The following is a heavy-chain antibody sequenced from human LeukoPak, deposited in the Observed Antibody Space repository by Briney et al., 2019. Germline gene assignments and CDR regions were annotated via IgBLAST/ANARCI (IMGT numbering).Heavy chain of an antibody. D-gene: IGHD1-26*01. CDR1: GYSISSGYY. J-gene: IGHJ6*03. CDR2: IYHSGST. Sequence: PSETLSLTCTVSGYSISSGYYWGWIRQPPGKGLEWIGSIYHSGSTYYNPSLKSRVTISVDTSKNQFSLKLCSVTAADTAVYYCARSSGSFNYYYYYYMDVWGKGTTVTVSS. CDR3: ARSSGSFNYYYYYYMDV. V-gene: IGHV4-38-2*02.